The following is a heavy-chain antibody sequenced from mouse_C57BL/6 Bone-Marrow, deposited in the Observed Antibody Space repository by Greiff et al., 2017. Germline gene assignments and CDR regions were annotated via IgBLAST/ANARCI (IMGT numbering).Heavy chain of an antibody. Sequence: EVKLMESGGDLVKPGGSLKLSCAASGFTFSSYGMSWVRQTPDKRLEWVATISSGGSYTYYPDSVKGRFTISRDNAKNTLYLQRSSLKAEDTAMYYSAKLAAWFAYWGQGTLVTVSA. V-gene: IGHV5-6*01. J-gene: IGHJ3*01. CDR1: GFTFSSYG. CDR3: AKLAAWFAY. CDR2: ISSGGSYT.